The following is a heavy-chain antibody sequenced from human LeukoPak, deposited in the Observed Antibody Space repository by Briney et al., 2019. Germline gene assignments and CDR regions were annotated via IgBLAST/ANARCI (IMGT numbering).Heavy chain of an antibody. CDR1: GFTFSSYA. CDR2: ISGSGGST. CDR3: SNGRTSSGTLQHDY. V-gene: IGHV3-23*01. Sequence: GGALRLSCAASGFTFSSYAMSWVRQAPGKGLEWVSAISGSGGSTYYADSVKGRFTISRDNSENTLYLQMNSLRAEDTALYYCSNGRTSSGTLQHDYWGQGTLVTVSS. J-gene: IGHJ4*02. D-gene: IGHD6-19*01.